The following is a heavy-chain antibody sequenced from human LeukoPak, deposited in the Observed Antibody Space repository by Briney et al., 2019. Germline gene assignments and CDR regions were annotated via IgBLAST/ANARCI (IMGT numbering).Heavy chain of an antibody. V-gene: IGHV3-74*01. Sequence: PGGSLRLSCAASGFTLGYYWMHWVRQAPGKGLLWVSRINSDGSSTNYADSVKGRFTISRDNAKNTLYLQMNSLRAEDTAAYYCTRSSSAPFDYWGQGALVTVSS. J-gene: IGHJ4*02. D-gene: IGHD3-10*01. CDR1: GFTLGYYW. CDR3: TRSSSAPFDY. CDR2: INSDGSST.